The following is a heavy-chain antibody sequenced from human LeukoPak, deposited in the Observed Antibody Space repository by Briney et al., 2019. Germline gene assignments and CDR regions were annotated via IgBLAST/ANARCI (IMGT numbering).Heavy chain of an antibody. CDR2: IIPILGIA. J-gene: IGHJ5*02. CDR1: GGTFSSYA. CDR3: ARDRITMIVVEGFDP. V-gene: IGHV1-69*04. D-gene: IGHD3-22*01. Sequence: SVKVSCKASGGTFSSYAISWVRQAPGQGLEWMGRIIPILGIANYAQKFQGRVTITADKSTSTAYMELSSLRSEDTAVYYCARDRITMIVVEGFDPWGQGTLVTVSS.